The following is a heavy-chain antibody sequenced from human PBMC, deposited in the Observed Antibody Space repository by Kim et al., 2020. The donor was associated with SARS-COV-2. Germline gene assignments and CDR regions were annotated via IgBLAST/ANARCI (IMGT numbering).Heavy chain of an antibody. J-gene: IGHJ5*02. CDR2: IYSGGST. V-gene: IGHV3-53*01. Sequence: GGSLRLSCAASGFTVSSNYMSWVRQAPGKGLEWVSVIYSGGSTYYADSVKGRFTISRDNSKNTLYLQMNSLRAEDTAVYYCARGGHSSSSNWFDPWGQGTLVTVSS. CDR3: ARGGHSSSSNWFDP. CDR1: GFTVSSNY. D-gene: IGHD6-13*01.